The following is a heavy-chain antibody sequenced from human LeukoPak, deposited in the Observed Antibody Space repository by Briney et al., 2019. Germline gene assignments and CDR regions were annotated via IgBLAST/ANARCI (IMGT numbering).Heavy chain of an antibody. CDR2: INHSGST. D-gene: IGHD6-13*01. CDR1: GGSFSGYY. J-gene: IGHJ6*02. Sequence: SETLSLTCAVYGGSFSGYYWSWIRQPPGKGLEWIGEINHSGSTNYNPSLKSRVTISVDTSKNQFSLKLSSVTAADTAVYYCARDRYSGRGPQAKYYYYYGMDVWGQGTTVTVSS. CDR3: ARDRYSGRGPQAKYYYYYGMDV. V-gene: IGHV4-34*01.